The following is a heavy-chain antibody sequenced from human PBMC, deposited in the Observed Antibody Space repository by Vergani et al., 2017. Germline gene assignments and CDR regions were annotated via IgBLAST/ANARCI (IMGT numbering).Heavy chain of an antibody. J-gene: IGHJ6*03. CDR3: ASKYGVGWNSYYYYYYMDV. V-gene: IGHV1-69*12. CDR2: IIPIFGTA. Sequence: QVQLVQSGAEVKEPGSSVKVSCKASGGTFSSYAISWVRQAPGQGLEWMGGIIPIFGTANYAQKFQGRVTITADESTSTAYMELSSLRSEDTAVYYCASKYGVGWNSYYYYYYMDVWGKGTTVTVSS. D-gene: IGHD1-7*01. CDR1: GGTFSSYA.